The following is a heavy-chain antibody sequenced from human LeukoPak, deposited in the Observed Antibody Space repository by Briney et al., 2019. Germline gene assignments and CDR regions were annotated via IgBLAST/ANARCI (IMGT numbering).Heavy chain of an antibody. D-gene: IGHD5-18*01. V-gene: IGHV4-39*01. J-gene: IGHJ4*02. Sequence: SETLSLTCTVSGGSISSSSYYWGWIRQPPGKGLEWIGSISYSGRTYYNPSLKSRVTVSVDTSKNQFSLKLTSVTAADMAMFYCARITKAMGIDYWGQGTLVTVSS. CDR1: GGSISSSSYY. CDR2: ISYSGRT. CDR3: ARITKAMGIDY.